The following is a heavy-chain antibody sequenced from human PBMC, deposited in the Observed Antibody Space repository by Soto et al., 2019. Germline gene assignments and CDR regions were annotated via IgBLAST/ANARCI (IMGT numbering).Heavy chain of an antibody. D-gene: IGHD3-3*01. CDR3: ARVLRFLEWLSRGMDV. J-gene: IGHJ6*02. CDR2: MNPSSGNT. CDR1: GYTFTSYD. Sequence: ASVKVSCKASGYTFTSYDINWVRQATGQGLEWMGWMNPSSGNTGYAQKFQGRVTMTRNTSISTAYMELSSLRSEDTAVYYCARVLRFLEWLSRGMDVWGQGTTVTVSS. V-gene: IGHV1-8*01.